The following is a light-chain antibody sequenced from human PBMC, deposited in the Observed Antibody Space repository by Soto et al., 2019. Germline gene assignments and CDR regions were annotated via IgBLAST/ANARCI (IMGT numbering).Light chain of an antibody. CDR1: QTISSW. CDR2: KAS. J-gene: IGKJ1*01. V-gene: IGKV1-5*03. Sequence: DMPLTQSHSTLSASSVDRVTITYRASQTISSWLAWYQQKPGKAPKLLIYKASTLKSGVPSRFSGSGSGTEFTLTISSLQPDDFATYYCQHYNSYSEAFGQGTKVDIK. CDR3: QHYNSYSEA.